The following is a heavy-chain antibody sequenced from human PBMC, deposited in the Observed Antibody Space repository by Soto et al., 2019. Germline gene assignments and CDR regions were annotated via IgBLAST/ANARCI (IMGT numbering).Heavy chain of an antibody. CDR2: INHSGST. CDR3: ARVRRGYYYDSSGSKGARFDP. CDR1: GGSFSGYY. D-gene: IGHD3-22*01. Sequence: QVQLQQWGAGLLKPSETLSLTCAVYGGSFSGYYWSWIRQPPGKGLEWIGEINHSGSTNYNPSLNSRVTISVDTSKNQFSLKLSSVTAADTAVYYCARVRRGYYYDSSGSKGARFDPWGQGTLVTVSS. V-gene: IGHV4-34*01. J-gene: IGHJ5*02.